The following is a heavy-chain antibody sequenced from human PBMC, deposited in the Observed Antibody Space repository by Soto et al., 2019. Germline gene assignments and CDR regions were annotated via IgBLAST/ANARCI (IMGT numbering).Heavy chain of an antibody. D-gene: IGHD1-26*01. CDR1: GFTFSSYG. CDR2: IWYDGSNK. V-gene: IGHV3-33*01. CDR3: ARDQYSGSYYWSATVIDY. Sequence: PGGSLRLSCAASGFTFSSYGMHWVRQAPGKGLEWVAVIWYDGSNKYYADSVKGRFTISRDNSKNTLYLQMNSLRAEDTAVYYCARDQYSGSYYWSATVIDYWGQGTLVTVSS. J-gene: IGHJ4*02.